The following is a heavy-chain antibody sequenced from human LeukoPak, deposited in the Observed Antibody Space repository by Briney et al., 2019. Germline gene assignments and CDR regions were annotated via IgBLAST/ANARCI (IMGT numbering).Heavy chain of an antibody. CDR2: ISSSGSYI. CDR1: GFTFSDYY. CDR3: ARSGIAVAGTVDY. Sequence: GGSLRLSCAASGFTFSDYYMTWIRQAPGKGLEWVSYISSSGSYINYADSVKGRFTISRDNAKNSLYLQMNSLRAEDTAVYYCARSGIAVAGTVDYWGQGTLVTVSS. V-gene: IGHV3-11*06. J-gene: IGHJ4*02. D-gene: IGHD6-19*01.